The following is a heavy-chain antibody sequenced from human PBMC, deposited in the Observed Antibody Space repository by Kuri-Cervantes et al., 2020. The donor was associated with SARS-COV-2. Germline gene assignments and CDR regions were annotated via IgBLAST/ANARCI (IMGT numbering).Heavy chain of an antibody. CDR2: IDWDDDK. D-gene: IGHD4-11*01. V-gene: IGHV2-70*11. CDR1: GFSLNTSGMC. J-gene: IGHJ4*02. CDR3: ARVQAITVIADF. Sequence: SGPTLVKPTQTHTLTCTFSGFSLNTSGMCVSWIRQPPGKALEWLARIDWDDDKYYSTSLRTRLTISKDTSKNQVVLTMTNVDPVDTATYYCARVQAITVIADFWGQGTLVTVSS.